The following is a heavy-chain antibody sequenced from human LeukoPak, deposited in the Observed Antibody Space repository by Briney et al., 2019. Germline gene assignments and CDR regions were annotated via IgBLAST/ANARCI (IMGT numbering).Heavy chain of an antibody. CDR2: IIPIFGTA. CDR3: ASLSIAAAGPDY. V-gene: IGHV1-69*13. CDR1: GGTFSSYA. D-gene: IGHD6-13*01. Sequence: SVKVSCKASGGTFSSYAISWVRQAPGQGLEWMGGIIPIFGTANYAQKFQGRVTITADESTSTAYMELSSLRSEDTAVYYCASLSIAAAGPDYWGQGTMVSVSS. J-gene: IGHJ3*01.